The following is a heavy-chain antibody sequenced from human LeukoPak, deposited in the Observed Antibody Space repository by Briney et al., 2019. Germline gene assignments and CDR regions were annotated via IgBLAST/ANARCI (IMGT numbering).Heavy chain of an antibody. J-gene: IGHJ6*03. CDR2: IYHSGST. V-gene: IGHV4-38-2*02. D-gene: IGHD3-3*01. CDR1: GYSISSGYY. Sequence: PSETLSLTCTVSGYSISSGYYWGWIRQPPGKGLEWIGSIYHSGSTYYNPSLKSRVTISADTSKNQFSLKLSSVTAADTAVYYCARATIFGVVSYYYMDVWGKGTTVTVSS. CDR3: ARATIFGVVSYYYMDV.